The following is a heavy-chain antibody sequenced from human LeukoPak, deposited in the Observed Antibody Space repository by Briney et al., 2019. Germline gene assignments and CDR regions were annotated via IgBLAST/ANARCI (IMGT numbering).Heavy chain of an antibody. J-gene: IGHJ6*03. CDR1: GYTFISYG. CDR3: AKGGGYEAQYYYYYLDV. V-gene: IGHV3-30*02. Sequence: SCKASGYTFISYGMHWVRQAPGKGLEWVAFIRYDGSNKYYADSVKGRFTISRDNSKNTLYLQMKSLRAEDTAVYYCAKGGGYEAQYYYYYLDVWGKGTTVTISS. D-gene: IGHD5-12*01. CDR2: IRYDGSNK.